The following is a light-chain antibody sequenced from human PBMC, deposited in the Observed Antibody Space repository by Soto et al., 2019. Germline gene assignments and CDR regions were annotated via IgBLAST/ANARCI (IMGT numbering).Light chain of an antibody. V-gene: IGKV3-20*01. CDR1: QSVSSSY. Sequence: EIVLTQSPGTLSLSPGERATLSCRASQSVSSSYLAWYQQKPGQAPRLLIYGASSRATVITDRFSGSGSGTDFPLTISRLEPEDFAVYYCQQYGSSPITFGQWTRLEIK. CDR3: QQYGSSPIT. J-gene: IGKJ5*01. CDR2: GAS.